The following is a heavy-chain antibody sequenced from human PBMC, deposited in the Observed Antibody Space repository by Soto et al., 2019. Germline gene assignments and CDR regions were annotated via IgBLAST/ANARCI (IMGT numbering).Heavy chain of an antibody. CDR3: ARVMGQTYSGSWYFYGMDV. Sequence: GSLRLSCAASGFTFSTYGMHWVRQAPGKGLEWVAVIWYDGSTEYYADSVKGRFTISRDNSKNTLYLQMNSLRAEDTAVYYCARVMGQTYSGSWYFYGMDVWGQGTTVTVSS. CDR1: GFTFSTYG. V-gene: IGHV3-33*01. D-gene: IGHD1-26*01. CDR2: IWYDGSTE. J-gene: IGHJ6*02.